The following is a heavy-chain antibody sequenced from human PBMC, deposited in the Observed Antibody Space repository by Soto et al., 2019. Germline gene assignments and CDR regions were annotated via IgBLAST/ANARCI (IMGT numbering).Heavy chain of an antibody. J-gene: IGHJ6*02. CDR1: GYTFTSYA. Sequence: QVQLVQSGAEEKKPGASVKVSCKASGYTFTSYALHWVRQAPGQRLEWMGWVNTGKGNTKNSQKFQGRVTISRDTSASTADMELSSLRSEDTAVYYCARDQYRSSGRGAMDVWGQGTAVTVSS. V-gene: IGHV1-3*05. CDR3: ARDQYRSSGRGAMDV. CDR2: VNTGKGNT. D-gene: IGHD3-10*01.